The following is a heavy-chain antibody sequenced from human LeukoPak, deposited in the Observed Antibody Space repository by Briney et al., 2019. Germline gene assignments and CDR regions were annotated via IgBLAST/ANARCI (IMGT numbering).Heavy chain of an antibody. CDR3: GGAKFYYCGMDV. J-gene: IGHJ6*02. CDR2: ISGSADNT. D-gene: IGHD1-26*01. V-gene: IGHV3-23*01. CDR1: GLTFSSYA. Sequence: PGGSLRLSCAASGLTFSSYAMSWVRQAPGKGLEWVSTISGSADNTHYADSVKGRFTISRDNSKNTLYLQINGLMADDAAVYYCGGAKFYYCGMDVWGQGTTVTVSS.